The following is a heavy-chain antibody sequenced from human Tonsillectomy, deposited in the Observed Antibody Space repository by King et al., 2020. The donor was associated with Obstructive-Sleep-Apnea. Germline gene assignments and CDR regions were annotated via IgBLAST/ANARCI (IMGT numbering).Heavy chain of an antibody. CDR2: ISYDGSNK. Sequence: VQLVESGGGVVQPGRSLRLSCAASGFTFSSYGMHWVRQAPGKGLEWVAVISYDGSNKYYADSVKGRFTISRDNSKNTLYLQRNSLRAEDTAVYYCAKERTVARSRAFDIWGQGTMVTVSS. V-gene: IGHV3-30*18. D-gene: IGHD5-12*01. CDR3: AKERTVARSRAFDI. J-gene: IGHJ3*02. CDR1: GFTFSSYG.